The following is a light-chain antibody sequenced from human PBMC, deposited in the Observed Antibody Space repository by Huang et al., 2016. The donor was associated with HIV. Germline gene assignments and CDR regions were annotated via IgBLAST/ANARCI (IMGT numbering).Light chain of an antibody. J-gene: IGKJ1*01. CDR1: EGIRSYY. Sequence: EIVLTQSPGTLSLSPGERAALSCRASEGIRSYYVAWYQQKPGQAPRLLIYAASSRATGIQDRFSGSGCGTDFTLTISRLGPEDFAVYYCQHYGPTPSWTFGQGTKVEIK. V-gene: IGKV3-20*01. CDR2: AAS. CDR3: QHYGPTPSWT.